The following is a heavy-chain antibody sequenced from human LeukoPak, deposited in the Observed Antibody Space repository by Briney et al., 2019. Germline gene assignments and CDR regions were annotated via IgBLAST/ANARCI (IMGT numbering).Heavy chain of an antibody. CDR2: IYHSGNT. CDR3: ASWSGYYANWFDP. Sequence: PSGTLSLTCAVSGGSISSSNWWSWVRQPPKKGLEWIGEIYHSGNTNYNPSLKSRVTISVDTSKNQFSLKLSSVTAADTAVYYCASWSGYYANWFDPWGQGTLVTVSS. CDR1: GGSISSSNW. V-gene: IGHV4-4*02. D-gene: IGHD3-3*01. J-gene: IGHJ5*02.